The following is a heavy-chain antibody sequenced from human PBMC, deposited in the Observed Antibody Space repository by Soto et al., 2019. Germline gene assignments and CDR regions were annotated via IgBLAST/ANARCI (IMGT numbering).Heavy chain of an antibody. CDR2: MYSGGST. D-gene: IGHD2-2*01. J-gene: IGHJ6*02. V-gene: IGHV3-66*01. Sequence: EVQLVESGGGLVQPGGSLRLSCAASGLTVSSNYMSWVRQAPGKGLEWVSVMYSGGSTYYADSVKGRFIISRDNYKYTLYLQMDSLRVEDTAVYYCARDSSLHQPLFYGMDVWGQGTTVTVSS. CDR3: ARDSSLHQPLFYGMDV. CDR1: GLTVSSNY.